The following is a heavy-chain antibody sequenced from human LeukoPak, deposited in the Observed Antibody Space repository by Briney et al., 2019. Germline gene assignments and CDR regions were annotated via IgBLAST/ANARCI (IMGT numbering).Heavy chain of an antibody. D-gene: IGHD6-13*01. CDR3: AKATDISSWYLAY. Sequence: ASVTVSCKASGYTFTGYYMHWVRQAPGQEIEWMGWLSPNSGDTKFPQKFQGRVTMTRDTSISTAYMELNSLTSDDTAVYFCAKATDISSWYLAYWGQGTLVTVSS. V-gene: IGHV1-2*02. J-gene: IGHJ4*02. CDR2: LSPNSGDT. CDR1: GYTFTGYY.